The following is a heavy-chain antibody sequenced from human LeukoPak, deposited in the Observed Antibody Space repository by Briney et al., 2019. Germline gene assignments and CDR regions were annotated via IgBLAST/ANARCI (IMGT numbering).Heavy chain of an antibody. CDR3: AREEAEYSSGWYDWFDP. V-gene: IGHV1-2*02. J-gene: IGHJ5*02. CDR1: GYTFTGYY. D-gene: IGHD6-19*01. CDR2: INPNSGGT. Sequence: ASVKVSCKASGYTFTGYYMHWVRQAPGQGLEWMGWINPNSGGTNYAHKFQGRVTMTRDTSISTAYMELSKLRSDDTAVYYCAREEAEYSSGWYDWFDPRGQGNPVTVSS.